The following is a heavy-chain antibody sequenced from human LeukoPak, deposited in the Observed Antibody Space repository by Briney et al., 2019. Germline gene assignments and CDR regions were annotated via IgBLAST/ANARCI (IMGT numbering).Heavy chain of an antibody. CDR2: INPSGGST. J-gene: IGHJ5*02. D-gene: IGHD2-15*01. CDR1: GGTFSSYA. V-gene: IGHV1-46*01. CDR3: ARVRRYCSGGSCPNWFDP. Sequence: ASVKVSCKASGGTFSSYAISWVRQAPGQGLECMGIINPSGGSTSYAQKFQGRVTMTRDTSTSTVYMELSSLRSEDTAVYYCARVRRYCSGGSCPNWFDPWGQGTLVTVSS.